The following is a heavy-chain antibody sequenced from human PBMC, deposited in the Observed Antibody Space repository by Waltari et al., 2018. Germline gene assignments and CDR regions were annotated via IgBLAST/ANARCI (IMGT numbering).Heavy chain of an antibody. CDR3: AAAPQWPPGAEYFQH. Sequence: EVQLVQSGAEVNKPGESLKISCKGSGYSFTSYCIGWGCRLPGKGLEWIGIIYPCDTDTRYSPAFQGQVTTSADKSISTASLQWSSLKASDTAMYYCAAAPQWPPGAEYFQHWGQGTLVTVSS. V-gene: IGHV5-51*01. D-gene: IGHD6-19*01. CDR2: IYPCDTDT. CDR1: GYSFTSYC. J-gene: IGHJ1*01.